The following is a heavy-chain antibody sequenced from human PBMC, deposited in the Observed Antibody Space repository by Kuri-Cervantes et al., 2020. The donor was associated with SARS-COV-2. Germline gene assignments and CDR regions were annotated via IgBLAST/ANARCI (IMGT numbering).Heavy chain of an antibody. D-gene: IGHD3/OR15-3a*01. J-gene: IGHJ4*02. V-gene: IGHV1-2*04. Sequence: ASVKVSCKASGYTFTSYYIHWVRQAPGQGLEWMGWINPNSGGTNYAQKFQGWVTMARDTSISTAYMELSRLRSDDTAVYYCARALDRPLYYFDYWGQGTLVTVSS. CDR1: GYTFTSYY. CDR3: ARALDRPLYYFDY. CDR2: INPNSGGT.